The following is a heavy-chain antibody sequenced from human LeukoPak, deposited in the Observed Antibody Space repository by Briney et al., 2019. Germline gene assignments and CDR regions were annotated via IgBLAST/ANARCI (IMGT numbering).Heavy chain of an antibody. CDR3: AREYGYSYRFFDY. CDR1: GYTFTSYG. V-gene: IGHV1-18*01. Sequence: GASVKVSCKASGYTFTSYGISWVRQAPGQGLEWMGWISAYNGNTNYAQKLQGRVTMTTGTSTSTAYMELRSLRPDDTAVYYCAREYGYSYRFFDYWGQGTLVTVSS. CDR2: ISAYNGNT. J-gene: IGHJ4*02. D-gene: IGHD5-18*01.